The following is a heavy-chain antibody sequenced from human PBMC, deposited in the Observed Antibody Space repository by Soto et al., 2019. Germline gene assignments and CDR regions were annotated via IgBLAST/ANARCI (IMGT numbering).Heavy chain of an antibody. D-gene: IGHD3-10*01. CDR1: GFTFSSYA. CDR2: ISGSGGST. Sequence: PGGSLRLSCAASGFTFSSYAMSWVRQAPGKGLEWVSAISGSGGSTYYADSVKGRFTISRDNSKNTLYLQMNSLRAEDTAVYYCAKDSEITMVRGVIPYYCYYMDVWGKGTTVTVSS. CDR3: AKDSEITMVRGVIPYYCYYMDV. V-gene: IGHV3-23*01. J-gene: IGHJ6*03.